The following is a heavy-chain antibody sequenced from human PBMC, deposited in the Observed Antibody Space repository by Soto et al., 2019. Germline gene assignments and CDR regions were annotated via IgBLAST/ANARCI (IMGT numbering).Heavy chain of an antibody. CDR3: ASENCGDRGNFDS. CDR2: IYYSGST. D-gene: IGHD3-16*01. CDR1: GDSISSGDSY. J-gene: IGHJ4*02. Sequence: PSETLSLTCTVSGDSISSGDSYWSWIRQPPGKGLEWIGFIYYSGSTYYNPSLKSRVTISVDTSNNQFSLKLSSVTAADTAVYYCASENCGDRGNFDSWGQGTLVSVSS. V-gene: IGHV4-30-4*01.